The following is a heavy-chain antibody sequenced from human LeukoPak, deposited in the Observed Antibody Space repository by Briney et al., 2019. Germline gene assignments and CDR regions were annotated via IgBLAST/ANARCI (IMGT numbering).Heavy chain of an antibody. D-gene: IGHD4-17*01. Sequence: PGGSLRLSCAASGFTFSSCEMNRVRQAPGKGLEWVSYISSSGSTIYYADSVKGRFTISRDNAKNSLYLQMNSLRVEDTAVYYCARAPGSYGVRWGQGTLVTVSS. CDR1: GFTFSSCE. J-gene: IGHJ4*02. CDR2: ISSSGSTI. V-gene: IGHV3-48*03. CDR3: ARAPGSYGVR.